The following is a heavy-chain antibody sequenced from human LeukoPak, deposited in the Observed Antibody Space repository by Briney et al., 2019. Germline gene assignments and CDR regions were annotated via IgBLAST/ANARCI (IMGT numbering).Heavy chain of an antibody. Sequence: GGSLRLSCAASGFTFRSYWMHWVRQAPGKGLVWVSRINSDGRTTTYADSVKGRFTISRDNAKNTLYLQMNSLRAEDTAVYYCARWNLEMDAFDIWGQGTMVTVSS. CDR2: INSDGRTT. J-gene: IGHJ3*02. D-gene: IGHD5-24*01. CDR1: GFTFRSYW. CDR3: ARWNLEMDAFDI. V-gene: IGHV3-74*01.